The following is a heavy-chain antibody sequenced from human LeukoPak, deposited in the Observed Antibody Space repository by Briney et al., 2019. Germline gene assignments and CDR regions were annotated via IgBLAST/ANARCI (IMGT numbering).Heavy chain of an antibody. CDR2: ISVSGNKT. CDR3: AKLKRVGIAPFDD. J-gene: IGHJ4*02. Sequence: GGSLRLSCAASGFTFSHFAMSWVRQAPGKGPHWVSTISVSGNKTYDADSVKGRFTISRDNSKNTLYLQMTGLRADDTAVYYCAKLKRVGIAPFDDWGQGTLVTVSS. D-gene: IGHD3-10*01. V-gene: IGHV3-23*01. CDR1: GFTFSHFA.